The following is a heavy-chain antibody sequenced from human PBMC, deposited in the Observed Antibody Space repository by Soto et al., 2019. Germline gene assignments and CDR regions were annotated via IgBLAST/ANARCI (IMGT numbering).Heavy chain of an antibody. CDR1: GFTFSSYA. CDR3: AKKHTYYDFWSGYRHYYYYYMDV. J-gene: IGHJ6*03. CDR2: ISGSGGST. Sequence: EVQLLESGGGLVQPGGSLRLSCAASGFTFSSYAMSWVRQAPGKGLEWVSAISGSGGSTYYADSVKGRFTISRDNSKNTLYLQMNSLRAEDTAVYYFAKKHTYYDFWSGYRHYYYYYMDVWGKGTTVTVSS. D-gene: IGHD3-3*01. V-gene: IGHV3-23*01.